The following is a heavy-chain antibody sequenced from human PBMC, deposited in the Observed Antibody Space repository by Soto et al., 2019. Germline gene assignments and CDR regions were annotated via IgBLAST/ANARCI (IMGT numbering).Heavy chain of an antibody. CDR2: ISSSGSTI. CDR1: GFTFSSYE. V-gene: IGHV3-48*03. D-gene: IGHD2-21*01. CDR3: ARVPGGHWAFDI. Sequence: LRLSCAASGFTFSSYEMNWVRQAPGKGLEWVSYISSSGSTIYYADSVKGRFTISRDNAKNSLYLQMNSLRAEDTAVYYCARVPGGHWAFDIWGQGTMVTVSS. J-gene: IGHJ3*02.